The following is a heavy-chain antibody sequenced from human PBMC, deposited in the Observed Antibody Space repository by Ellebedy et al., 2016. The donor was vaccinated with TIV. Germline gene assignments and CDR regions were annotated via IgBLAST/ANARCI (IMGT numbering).Heavy chain of an antibody. Sequence: SETLSLTXTVSGDSITNFYWSWIRQSAEKGLEWVGRIYTAGSTHVNPSLKSRVTISVDTSKNQFSLKLSSVTAADTAVYYCATGRDYSKHDYWGQGTLVTVSS. D-gene: IGHD4-11*01. CDR1: GDSITNFY. J-gene: IGHJ4*02. V-gene: IGHV4-4*07. CDR3: ATGRDYSKHDY. CDR2: IYTAGST.